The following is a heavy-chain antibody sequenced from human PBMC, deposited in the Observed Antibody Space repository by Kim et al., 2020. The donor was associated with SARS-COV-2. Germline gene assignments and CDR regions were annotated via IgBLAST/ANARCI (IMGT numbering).Heavy chain of an antibody. D-gene: IGHD3-10*01. V-gene: IGHV1-69*13. CDR1: GGTFSSYA. CDR3: AREDQQGSGNLLDAFDI. CDR2: IIPIFGTA. Sequence: SVKVSCKASGGTFSSYAISWVRQAPGQGLEWMGGIIPIFGTANYAQKFQGRVTITADESTSTAYMELSSLRSEDTAVYYCAREDQQGSGNLLDAFDIWGQGTMVTVSS. J-gene: IGHJ3*02.